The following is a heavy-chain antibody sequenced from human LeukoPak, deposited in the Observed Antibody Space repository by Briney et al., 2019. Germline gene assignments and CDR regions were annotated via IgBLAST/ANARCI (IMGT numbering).Heavy chain of an antibody. J-gene: IGHJ4*02. Sequence: SVKVSCKASGGTFSSYAISWVRQAPGQGLEWMGRIIPILGIANYAQKFQGRVTITADKSTSTAYMELSSLRSEDTAVYYCARGSRYGSGSYYRVYFDYWGQGTLVTVSS. V-gene: IGHV1-69*04. CDR1: GGTFSSYA. CDR2: IIPILGIA. D-gene: IGHD3-10*01. CDR3: ARGSRYGSGSYYRVYFDY.